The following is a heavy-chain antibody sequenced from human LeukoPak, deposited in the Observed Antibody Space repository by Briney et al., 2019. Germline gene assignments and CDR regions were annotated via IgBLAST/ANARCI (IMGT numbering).Heavy chain of an antibody. CDR1: GFTFDDYA. V-gene: IGHV3-9*03. CDR2: ISWNSGSI. J-gene: IGHJ4*02. D-gene: IGHD5-18*01. CDR3: AKGDTAMVLGYYFDY. Sequence: GRSLRLSCAASGFTFDDYAMHWVRQAPGKGLEWVSGISWNSGSIGYADSVKGRFTISRDNAKNSLYLQMNSLGAEDMALYYCAKGDTAMVLGYYFDYWGQGTLVTVSS.